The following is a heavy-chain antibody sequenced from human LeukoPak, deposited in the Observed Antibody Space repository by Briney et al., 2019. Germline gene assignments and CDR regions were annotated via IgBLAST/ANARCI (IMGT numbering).Heavy chain of an antibody. V-gene: IGHV3-7*03. D-gene: IGHD1-26*01. CDR2: IKGDGSEK. J-gene: IGHJ4*01. Sequence: GGSLRLSCAASGFTFSSYWMTWVRQAPGKGLEWVADIKGDGSEKRCEDSVKGRFTVSRDNAKNSLYLQMNSLRVEDTAVYYCARYVGLFRLDYWGHGTLVTASS. CDR1: GFTFSSYW. CDR3: ARYVGLFRLDY.